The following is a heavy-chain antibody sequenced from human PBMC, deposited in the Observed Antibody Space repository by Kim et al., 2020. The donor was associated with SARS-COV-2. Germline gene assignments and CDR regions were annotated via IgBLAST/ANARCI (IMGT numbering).Heavy chain of an antibody. CDR2: IIPIFGTA. Sequence: SVKVSCKASGGTFSSYAISWVRQAPGQGLEWMGGIIPIFGTANYAQKFQGRVTITADESTSTAYMELSSLRSEDTAVYYCARAVVAGTFVWGYWGQGTLVTVSS. V-gene: IGHV1-69*13. J-gene: IGHJ4*02. CDR1: GGTFSSYA. D-gene: IGHD2-15*01. CDR3: ARAVVAGTFVWGY.